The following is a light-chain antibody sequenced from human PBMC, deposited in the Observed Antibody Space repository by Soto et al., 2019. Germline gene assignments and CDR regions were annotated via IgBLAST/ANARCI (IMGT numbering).Light chain of an antibody. Sequence: IQLTQSPSSLSASIGDRVTITCRASQGASTYLAWYQQKPGKAPKLLIYAISTLQSDVPPRFSGGGSGTDFTLSISSLQPEDFATYYCQQLNSYPITIGGGTQVEI. CDR3: QQLNSYPIT. V-gene: IGKV1-9*01. CDR1: QGASTY. CDR2: AIS. J-gene: IGKJ4*01.